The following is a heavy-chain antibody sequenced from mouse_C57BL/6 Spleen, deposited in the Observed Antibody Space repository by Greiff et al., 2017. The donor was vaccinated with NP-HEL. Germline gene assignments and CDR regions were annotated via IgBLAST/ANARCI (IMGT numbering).Heavy chain of an antibody. V-gene: IGHV1-69*01. CDR3: ARSETLCPDY. D-gene: IGHD2-3*01. CDR2: IDPSDSYT. Sequence: QVQLQQPGAELVMPGASVKLSCKASGYTFTSYWMHWVKQRPGQGLEWIGEIDPSDSYTNYNQKFKGKSTLTVDKSSSTAYMQLSSLTSEDSAVYYCARSETLCPDYWGQGTTLTVSS. J-gene: IGHJ2*01. CDR1: GYTFTSYW.